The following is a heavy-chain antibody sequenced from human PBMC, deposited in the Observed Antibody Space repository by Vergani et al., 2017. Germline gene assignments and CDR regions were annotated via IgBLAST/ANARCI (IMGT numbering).Heavy chain of an antibody. Sequence: QVQLQESGPGLVKPSQTLSLTCTVSGGPISSGSYYWSWIRQPAGKGLEWIGRIYTSGSANYNPSLQRRVTMSVDTPKNQFSLKLISVTAADAAVYYCAREPAPLLAAQRYGFDYWGQGTLVTVSS. CDR3: AREPAPLLAAQRYGFDY. V-gene: IGHV4-61*02. CDR2: IYTSGSA. J-gene: IGHJ4*02. CDR1: GGPISSGSYY. D-gene: IGHD6-13*01.